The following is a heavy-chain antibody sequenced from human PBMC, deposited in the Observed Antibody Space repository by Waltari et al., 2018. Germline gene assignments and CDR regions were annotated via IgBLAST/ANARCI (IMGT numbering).Heavy chain of an antibody. J-gene: IGHJ5*02. CDR2: INQDGSEK. V-gene: IGHV3-7*01. Sequence: EVQLVESGGGLVQPGGSLRLSCAASGFTFSSYWGTWVSQDPGKGAAWVANINQDGSEKYYVDSVEGRFTISRDNAKNSLYLQMNSLRAEDTAVYYCARDRHLEHWGQGTLVTVSS. CDR1: GFTFSSYW. CDR3: ARDRHLEH.